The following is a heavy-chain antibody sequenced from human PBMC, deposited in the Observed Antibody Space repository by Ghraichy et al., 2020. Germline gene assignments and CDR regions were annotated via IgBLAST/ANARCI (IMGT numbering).Heavy chain of an antibody. CDR1: GDSVSSNSAA. J-gene: IGHJ4*02. CDR3: ARDQGLRAGFDS. V-gene: IGHV6-1*01. CDR2: TYYRSKWYY. D-gene: IGHD3-16*01. Sequence: SQTLSLTCAISGDSVSSNSAAWNWIRQSPSRGLEWLGRTYYRSKWYYAYAVSVKSRITINPDTSKNQFSLQLSSVTPEDTAVYYCARDQGLRAGFDSWGQGTLVTVSS.